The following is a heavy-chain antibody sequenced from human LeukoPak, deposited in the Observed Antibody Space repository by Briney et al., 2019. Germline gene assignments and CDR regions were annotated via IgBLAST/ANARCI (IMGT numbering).Heavy chain of an antibody. V-gene: IGHV4-4*07. CDR2: IYTSGST. J-gene: IGHJ4*02. D-gene: IGHD3-22*01. CDR3: ARDGYYYDSSGYGLDY. Sequence: SETLSLTCAVYGGSFSGYYWSWIRQPAGKGLEWIGRIYTSGSTNYNPSLKSRVTMSVDTSENQFSLELSSVTAADTAVYYCARDGYYYDSSGYGLDYWGQGTLVTVSS. CDR1: GGSFSGYY.